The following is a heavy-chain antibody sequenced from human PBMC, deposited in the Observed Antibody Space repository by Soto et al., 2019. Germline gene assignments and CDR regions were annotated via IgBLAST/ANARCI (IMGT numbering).Heavy chain of an antibody. CDR2: IKTDGVTT. Sequence: EVQLVESGGGLVQPGGSLRLSCAASGFSFSSYWIHWVRQAPGKGLVWVSRIKTDGVTTDYADSVKCRFTISRDNAKNTLYLQMNSLRAEDTAVYYCAKSEGNTYGLYHWGQGTLVTVSS. J-gene: IGHJ5*02. CDR3: AKSEGNTYGLYH. V-gene: IGHV3-74*01. D-gene: IGHD5-18*01. CDR1: GFSFSSYW.